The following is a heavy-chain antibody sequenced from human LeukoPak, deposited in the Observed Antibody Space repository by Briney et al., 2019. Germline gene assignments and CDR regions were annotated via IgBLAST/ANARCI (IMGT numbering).Heavy chain of an antibody. CDR1: GFTFSGSA. CDR2: IRSKANSYAT. J-gene: IGHJ4*02. V-gene: IGHV3-73*01. Sequence: GGSLKLSCAASGFTFSGSAMHWVRQASGKGLEWVGRIRSKANSYATAYAASVKGRFIISRDDSKNTAYLQMNSLRAEDTAVYYCARDHAGQQWLPSYWGQGTLVTVSS. CDR3: ARDHAGQQWLPSY. D-gene: IGHD6-19*01.